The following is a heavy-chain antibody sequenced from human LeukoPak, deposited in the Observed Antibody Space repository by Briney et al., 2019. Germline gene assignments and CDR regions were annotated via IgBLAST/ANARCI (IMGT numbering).Heavy chain of an antibody. CDR3: ARDDNWGFDY. V-gene: IGHV3-21*05. CDR2: TRGSGSGM. J-gene: IGHJ4*02. D-gene: IGHD7-27*01. Sequence: GGSLRLSCAASGFAFSDYSMNWVRQAPGKGLEWVANTRGSGSGMGSGNYYAGAVKGRFIISRDNAKNSLYLQMNSLRAEDTAFYYCARDDNWGFDYWGQGALVTVSS. CDR1: GFAFSDYS.